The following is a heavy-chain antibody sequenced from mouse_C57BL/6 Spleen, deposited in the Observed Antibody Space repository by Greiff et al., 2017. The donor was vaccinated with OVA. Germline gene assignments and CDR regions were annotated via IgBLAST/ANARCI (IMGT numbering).Heavy chain of an antibody. CDR1: GYTFTSYW. D-gene: IGHD2-3*01. J-gene: IGHJ3*01. V-gene: IGHV1-52*01. CDR2: IDPSDSET. CDR3: ARLDDGYLFAY. Sequence: VQLQQPGAELVRPGSSVKLSCKASGYTFTSYWMHWVKQRPIQGLEWIGNIDPSDSETHYNQKFKDKATLTVDKSSSTAYMQLSSLTSEDSAVYYCARLDDGYLFAYWGQGTLVTVSA.